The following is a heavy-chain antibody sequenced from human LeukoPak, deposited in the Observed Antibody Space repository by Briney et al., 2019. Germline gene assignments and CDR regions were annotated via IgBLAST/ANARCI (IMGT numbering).Heavy chain of an antibody. Sequence: PGGSLRLSCAASGLTFSSYAMSWVRQAPGKGLEWVSAISGSGGSTYYADSVKGRFTISRDNSKNTLYLQMNSLGAEDTAVYYCAKKPSYSSSWYFDYWGQGTLVTVSS. CDR3: AKKPSYSSSWYFDY. CDR1: GLTFSSYA. V-gene: IGHV3-23*01. D-gene: IGHD6-13*01. CDR2: ISGSGGST. J-gene: IGHJ4*02.